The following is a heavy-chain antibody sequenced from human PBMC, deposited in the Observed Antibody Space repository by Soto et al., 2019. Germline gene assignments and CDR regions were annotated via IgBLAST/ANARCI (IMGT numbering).Heavy chain of an antibody. V-gene: IGHV1-69*01. Sequence: QVQLVQSGAEVKKPGSSVKVSCKASGGTFSSYAISWVRQAPGQGLEWMGGIIPIFGTANYAQKFQGRVTITADESTSTAYMELSSLSSEDTAVYYCARDIRRGYDSSGYLFDIWGQGTMVTVSS. J-gene: IGHJ3*02. CDR3: ARDIRRGYDSSGYLFDI. CDR1: GGTFSSYA. CDR2: IIPIFGTA. D-gene: IGHD3-22*01.